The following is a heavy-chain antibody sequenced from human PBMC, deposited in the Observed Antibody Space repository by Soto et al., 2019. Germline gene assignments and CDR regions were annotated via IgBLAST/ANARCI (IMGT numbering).Heavy chain of an antibody. CDR1: GFSLSTTGVG. J-gene: IGHJ3*02. V-gene: IGHV2-5*01. CDR3: ARRPTASYYYDAFDI. Sequence: QITLKESGPTLVKPTQTLTLACTFSGFSLSTTGVGVGWIRQPPGKALEWLALIYWNDDKRYSPSLKSRLTITKDTSRNHVVLIMTNLDPVDTATYYCARRPTASYYYDAFDIWGQGTMVTVSS. D-gene: IGHD3-22*01. CDR2: IYWNDDK.